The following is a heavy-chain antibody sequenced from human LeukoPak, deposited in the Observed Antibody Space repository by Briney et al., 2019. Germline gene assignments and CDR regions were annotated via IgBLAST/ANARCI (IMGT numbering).Heavy chain of an antibody. CDR3: ARGTDSSGLIDY. J-gene: IGHJ4*02. V-gene: IGHV4-34*01. CDR2: INHSGST. Sequence: PSETLSLTCAVYGGSFSGYCWSWIRQPPGKGLEWIGEINHSGSTNYNPSLKSRVTISVDTSKNQFSLKLSSVTAADTAVYYCARGTDSSGLIDYWGQGTLVTVSS. CDR1: GGSFSGYC. D-gene: IGHD3-22*01.